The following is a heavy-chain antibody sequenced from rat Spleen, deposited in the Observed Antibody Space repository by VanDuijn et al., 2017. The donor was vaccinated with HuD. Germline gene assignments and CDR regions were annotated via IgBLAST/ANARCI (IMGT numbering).Heavy chain of an antibody. CDR3: ARQGGYNSYVMDA. D-gene: IGHD1-4*01. CDR2: ISYDGIST. J-gene: IGHJ4*01. CDR1: GFTFNNYV. Sequence: EVQLVESDGGLVQPGRSLKLSCAASGFTFNNYVMAWVRQAPTKGLEWVAAISYDGISTYYRDSVRARFTISSDNAKSTLYLQMDSLRSEDTATYYCARQGGYNSYVMDAWGQGASVTVSS. V-gene: IGHV5-29*01.